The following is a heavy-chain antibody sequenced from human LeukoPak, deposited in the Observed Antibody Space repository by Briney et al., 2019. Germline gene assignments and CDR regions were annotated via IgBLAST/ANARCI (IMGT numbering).Heavy chain of an antibody. CDR2: IIPILGIA. CDR3: ASPREDPLMPPGEAFAY. Sequence: SVKVSCKASVGTFSRYAISWVRQAPGQGLEWMGRIIPILGIANYAQKFQGRVTITADKSTSTAYMELSSLRSEDTAVYYCASPREDPLMPPGEAFAYWGQGTLVTVSS. V-gene: IGHV1-69*04. J-gene: IGHJ4*02. CDR1: VGTFSRYA. D-gene: IGHD2-2*01.